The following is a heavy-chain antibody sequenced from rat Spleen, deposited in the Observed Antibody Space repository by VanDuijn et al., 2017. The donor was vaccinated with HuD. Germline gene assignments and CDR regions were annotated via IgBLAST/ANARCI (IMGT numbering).Heavy chain of an antibody. D-gene: IGHD1-12*03. J-gene: IGHJ2*01. Sequence: EVQLVESGGGLVQPGRSLKLSCAASGFSFSSFPMAWVRQAPKKGLEWVASISPSGGSTHYRDSVKGRFTISRDNAESTLYLQMDSLRSEDTATYYCTTGYYDGYYLVFDYWGQGVMVTVSS. CDR1: GFSFSSFP. CDR3: TTGYYDGYYLVFDY. V-gene: IGHV5-46*01. CDR2: ISPSGGST.